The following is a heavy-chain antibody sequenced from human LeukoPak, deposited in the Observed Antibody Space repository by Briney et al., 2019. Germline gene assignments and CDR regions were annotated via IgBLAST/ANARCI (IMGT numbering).Heavy chain of an antibody. CDR2: INPSGGST. CDR1: GYTFTSYY. Sequence: ASVKVSCKASGYTFTSYYMHWVRQAPGQGLEWMGIINPSGGSTSYAQKFQGRVTMSVDTSKNQFSLKLSSVTAADTAVYYCARVAQRREAFDIWGQGTMVTVSS. D-gene: IGHD1-26*01. J-gene: IGHJ3*02. CDR3: ARVAQRREAFDI. V-gene: IGHV1-46*01.